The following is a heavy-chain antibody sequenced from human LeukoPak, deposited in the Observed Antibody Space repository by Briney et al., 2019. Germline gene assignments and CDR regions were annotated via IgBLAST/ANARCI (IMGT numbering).Heavy chain of an antibody. Sequence: GGSLRLSCAASGFTFSSYEMNWVRQAPGKGLEWVSYISSSGSTIYYADSVKGRFTISRDNAKNSLYLQMNSLRAEDTAVYYCARVPFADILTGYGWGQGTLVTVSS. J-gene: IGHJ4*02. CDR3: ARVPFADILTGYG. CDR2: ISSSGSTI. CDR1: GFTFSSYE. V-gene: IGHV3-48*03. D-gene: IGHD3-9*01.